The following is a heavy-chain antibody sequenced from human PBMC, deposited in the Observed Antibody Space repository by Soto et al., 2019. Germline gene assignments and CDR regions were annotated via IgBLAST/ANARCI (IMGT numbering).Heavy chain of an antibody. CDR3: ARHQIRTTVTTTYYWYFAL. D-gene: IGHD4-17*01. CDR2: IYYSGCT. J-gene: IGHJ2*01. Sequence: QLQLQESGPGLVKPSETLSLTCTVSGGSISSSSYYWGWIRQPPGKGLEWIGSIYYSGCTYYNPSLKSRLTIHVNTSKYQFSLKLSAVTAADTAVYHCARHQIRTTVTTTYYWYFALWGRGTLVTVSS. V-gene: IGHV4-39*01. CDR1: GGSISSSSYY.